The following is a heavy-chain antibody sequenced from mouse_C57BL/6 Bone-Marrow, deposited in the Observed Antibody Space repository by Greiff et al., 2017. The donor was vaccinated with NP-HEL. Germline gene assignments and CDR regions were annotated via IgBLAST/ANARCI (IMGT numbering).Heavy chain of an antibody. CDR1: GFTFSDYG. CDR2: ISSGSSTI. CDR3: ARYRLIYYFDY. D-gene: IGHD5-1*01. Sequence: EVMLVESGGGLVKPGGSLKLSCAASGFTFSDYGMHWVRQAPEKGLEWVAYISSGSSTIYYADTVKGRFTITRDNAKNTLCLQMTSLKSEDTAMYYCARYRLIYYFDYWGQGTTLTVSS. V-gene: IGHV5-17*03. J-gene: IGHJ2*01.